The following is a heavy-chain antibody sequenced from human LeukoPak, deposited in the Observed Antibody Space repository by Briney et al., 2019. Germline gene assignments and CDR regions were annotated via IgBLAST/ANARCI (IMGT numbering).Heavy chain of an antibody. J-gene: IGHJ1*01. CDR3: ARGLVAGSVEYFHH. CDR2: IDASDDTA. D-gene: IGHD6-19*01. V-gene: IGHV3-23*01. CDR1: GFTFSSYV. Sequence: GGSLRLSCAASGFTFSSYVMSWVRQAPGEGLEWVSTIDASDDTAYYADSVGGRFTISRDNSKNTLYLQIDSLRADDTAVYYCARGLVAGSVEYFHHWGQGTLVTVSS.